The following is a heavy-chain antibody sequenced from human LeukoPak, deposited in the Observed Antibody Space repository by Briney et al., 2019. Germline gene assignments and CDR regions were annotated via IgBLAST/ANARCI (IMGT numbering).Heavy chain of an antibody. Sequence: SETLSLTCTVSDDSISSSNYYWGWLRQPPGKGLEWIGSIYYSGSTYYHPSLKSRVTISVDTSKNQFSLKLSSVTAADTAVYYCARGKQLAPDYWGQGTLVTVSS. CDR2: IYYSGST. D-gene: IGHD6-6*01. V-gene: IGHV4-39*07. CDR3: ARGKQLAPDY. CDR1: DDSISSSNYY. J-gene: IGHJ4*02.